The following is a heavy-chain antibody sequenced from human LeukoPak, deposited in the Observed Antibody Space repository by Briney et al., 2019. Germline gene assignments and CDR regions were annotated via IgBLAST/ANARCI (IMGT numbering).Heavy chain of an antibody. D-gene: IGHD3-10*01. CDR2: INPNSGGT. J-gene: IGHJ4*02. V-gene: IGHV1-2*02. CDR1: GYTFTGYY. Sequence: ASVKVSCKASGYTFTGYYMHWVRQAPGQGLEWMGWINPNSGGTNYAQKFQGRVTMTRDTSISTAYMELSRLRSDDTAVYYCARQAGEGINYYFDYWGQGTLVTVSS. CDR3: ARQAGEGINYYFDY.